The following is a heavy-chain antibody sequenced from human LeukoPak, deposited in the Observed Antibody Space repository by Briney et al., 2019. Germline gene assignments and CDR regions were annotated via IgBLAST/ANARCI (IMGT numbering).Heavy chain of an antibody. Sequence: SETLSLTCTVSGGSITSYYWSWIQQPAGKGLEWIGRIYVTESTNYNPSLKSRVTISVDKSKNQFSLKLSSVTAADTAVYYCARGPAVAGNNWFDPWGQGTLVTVSS. V-gene: IGHV4-4*07. D-gene: IGHD6-19*01. CDR3: ARGPAVAGNNWFDP. J-gene: IGHJ5*02. CDR2: IYVTEST. CDR1: GGSITSYY.